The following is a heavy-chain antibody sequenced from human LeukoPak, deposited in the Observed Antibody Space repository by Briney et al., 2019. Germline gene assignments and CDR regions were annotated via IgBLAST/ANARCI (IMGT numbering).Heavy chain of an antibody. CDR2: IYHRGST. CDR3: ARAGGSGSSFPFDY. D-gene: IGHD3-10*01. V-gene: IGHV4-59*12. J-gene: IGHJ4*02. CDR1: GGSISSYY. Sequence: SETLSLTCTVSGGSISSYYWSWIRQPPGKGLEWIGYIYHRGSTNYNPSLKSRVTTSVDSSKNQFSLKLSSVTAADTAVYYCARAGGSGSSFPFDYWGQGTLVTVSS.